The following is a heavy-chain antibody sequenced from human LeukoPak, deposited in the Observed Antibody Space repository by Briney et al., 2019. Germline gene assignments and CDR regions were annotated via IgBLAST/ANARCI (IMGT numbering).Heavy chain of an antibody. CDR1: GFTFSSYG. CDR2: ISYDGSNK. CDR3: AKDLNWSMDY. J-gene: IGHJ4*02. D-gene: IGHD1-20*01. V-gene: IGHV3-30*18. Sequence: GGSLRLSCAGSGFTFSSYGMHWVRQAPGKGLEWVAVISYDGSNKYYADSVKGRFTISRDNSKNPLYLQMNSLRAEDTAVYYCAKDLNWSMDYWGQGTLVTVSS.